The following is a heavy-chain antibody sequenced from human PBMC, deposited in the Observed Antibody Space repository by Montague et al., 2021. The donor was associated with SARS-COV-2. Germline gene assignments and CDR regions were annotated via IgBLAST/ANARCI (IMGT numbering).Heavy chain of an antibody. CDR2: IYWDDDK. Sequence: PALVKPTQTLTLTCTFSGFSLSTSGVGVGWIRPSPGKALEWLALIYWDDDKRYSPSLKSRLTITKDTSKNQVVLTMTNMDPVDTATYYCAHTFGDEGFDYWGQGTLVTVSS. V-gene: IGHV2-5*02. CDR1: GFSLSTSGVG. CDR3: AHTFGDEGFDY. D-gene: IGHD3-10*01. J-gene: IGHJ4*02.